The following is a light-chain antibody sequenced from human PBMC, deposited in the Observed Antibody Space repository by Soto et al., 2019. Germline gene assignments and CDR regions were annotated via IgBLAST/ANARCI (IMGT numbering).Light chain of an antibody. CDR3: TSYTSSSTLV. V-gene: IGLV2-14*01. CDR1: SSDVGGYNY. Sequence: QSALTQPASVSASPGQSITISCTGTSSDVGGYNYVSWYQQNPGKAPKLMIYEVSNRPSGVSNRFSGSKSGNTASLTISGLQAEDEADYYCTSYTSSSTLVFGGGTKLTVL. CDR2: EVS. J-gene: IGLJ2*01.